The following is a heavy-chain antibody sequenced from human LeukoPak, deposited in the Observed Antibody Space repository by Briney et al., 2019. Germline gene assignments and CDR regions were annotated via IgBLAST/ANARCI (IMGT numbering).Heavy chain of an antibody. J-gene: IGHJ6*03. CDR3: ARGGPSSSWYRQWTYYYYYYMDV. V-gene: IGHV1-8*01. D-gene: IGHD6-13*01. Sequence: ASVKVSCKASGYTFTSYDINWVRQATGEGLEWMGWMNPNSGNTGYAQKFQGRVTMTRNTSISTAYMELSSLRSEDTAVYYCARGGPSSSWYRQWTYYYYYYMDVWGKGTTVTVSS. CDR1: GYTFTSYD. CDR2: MNPNSGNT.